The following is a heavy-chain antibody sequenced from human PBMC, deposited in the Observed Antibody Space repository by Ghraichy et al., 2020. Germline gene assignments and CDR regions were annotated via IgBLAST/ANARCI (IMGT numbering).Heavy chain of an antibody. V-gene: IGHV3-48*03. CDR3: VRDRYNSGSQPRIFYFDY. D-gene: IGHD6-19*01. J-gene: IGHJ4*02. CDR1: DFLFSSYA. CDR2: ISGSGGTI. Sequence: GGSLRLSCAASDFLFSSYAMNWVRQAPGKGLEWFSFISGSGGTIYYADSVKGRFTISRDNAKNSLYLQMNSLRVEDTALYYCVRDRYNSGSQPRIFYFDYWGQGTLVTVSS.